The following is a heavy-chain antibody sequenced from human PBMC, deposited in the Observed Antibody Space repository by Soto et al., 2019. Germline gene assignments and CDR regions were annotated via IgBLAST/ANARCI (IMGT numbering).Heavy chain of an antibody. V-gene: IGHV3-48*02. CDR2: ISSSSTI. CDR3: ARDLVTTGTTAPDVFDI. Sequence: GGSLRLSCAASGFTFSSYSMNWVRQAPGKGLEWVSYISSSSTIYYADSVKGRFTISRDNAKNSLYLQMNSLRDEDTAVYYCARDLVTTGTTAPDVFDIWGQGTMVTVS. D-gene: IGHD1-1*01. CDR1: GFTFSSYS. J-gene: IGHJ3*02.